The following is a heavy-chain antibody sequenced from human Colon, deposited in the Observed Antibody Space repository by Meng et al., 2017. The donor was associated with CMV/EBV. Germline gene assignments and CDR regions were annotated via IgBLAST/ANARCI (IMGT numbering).Heavy chain of an antibody. CDR3: ARDVGD. CDR2: IYSGGSM. V-gene: IGHV3-66*02. Sequence: GGSLRLSCAASGFTVSNNYMSWVRQAPRKGLEWVSLIYSGGSMYYADSVKGRFTISRDNSKNSLYLQMNSLRAEDTAVYYCARDVGDWSQGTLVTVSS. CDR1: GFTVSNNY. D-gene: IGHD3-10*02. J-gene: IGHJ4*02.